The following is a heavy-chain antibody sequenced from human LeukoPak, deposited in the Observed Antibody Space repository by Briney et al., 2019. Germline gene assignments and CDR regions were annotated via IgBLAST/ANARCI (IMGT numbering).Heavy chain of an antibody. Sequence: PGGSLRLSCAASGFTFSSYSVNWVRQAPGKGLEWVSSISSSSSYIYYADSVEGRFTISRDNAKNSLYLQMSSLRAEDTAVYYCARVGTFDYWGQGTLVTVSS. CDR3: ARVGTFDY. V-gene: IGHV3-21*01. J-gene: IGHJ4*02. CDR1: GFTFSSYS. CDR2: ISSSSSYI. D-gene: IGHD1-1*01.